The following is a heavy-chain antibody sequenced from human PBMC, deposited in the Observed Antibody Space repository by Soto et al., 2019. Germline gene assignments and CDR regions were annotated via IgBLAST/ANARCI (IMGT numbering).Heavy chain of an antibody. J-gene: IGHJ4*02. D-gene: IGHD6-13*01. CDR2: ISGSGGST. V-gene: IGHV3-23*01. CDR1: GFTFSSYA. CDR3: AKFRLAGIAASRRML. Sequence: EVQLLESGGGLGQPGGSLRLSSAASGFTFSSYAMSWVRQAPGKGLEWVSAISGSGGSTYYADSVKGRFTISRDNPKNTLYLHMNSLRAEDTAVYYCAKFRLAGIAASRRMLWGQGTLVTVSS.